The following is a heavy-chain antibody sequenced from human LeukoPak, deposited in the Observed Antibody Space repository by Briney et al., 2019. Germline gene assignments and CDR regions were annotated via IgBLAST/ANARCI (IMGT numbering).Heavy chain of an antibody. CDR2: IKQDGSEK. J-gene: IGHJ4*02. CDR1: GFTFTSYL. V-gene: IGHV3-7*01. CDR3: AKKKGSGWLFDY. D-gene: IGHD6-19*01. Sequence: PGGSLRLSCAASGFTFTSYLMSWVRQAPGKGLERVANIKQDGSEKYYVDSVKGRFTISRDNAKNSLDLQMDSLRVEDTAVYYCAKKKGSGWLFDYWGQGALVTVSS.